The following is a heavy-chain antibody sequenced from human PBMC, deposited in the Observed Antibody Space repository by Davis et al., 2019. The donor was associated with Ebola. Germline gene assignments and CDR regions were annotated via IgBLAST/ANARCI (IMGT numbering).Heavy chain of an antibody. Sequence: GESLKISCEVSAFTRFSAYAMNWVRQVPGKGLEWVSTISGGGGDTHYTDSVKGRFTISRDNAKNTLFLQMNSLRADDTAVNYCARGAFTPGIDYWGQGTLVTVSS. CDR1: AFTRFSAYA. CDR3: ARGAFTPGIDY. D-gene: IGHD2-15*01. J-gene: IGHJ4*02. V-gene: IGHV3-21*01. CDR2: ISGGGGDT.